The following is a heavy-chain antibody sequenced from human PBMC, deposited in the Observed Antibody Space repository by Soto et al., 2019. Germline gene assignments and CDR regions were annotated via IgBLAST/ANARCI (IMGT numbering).Heavy chain of an antibody. J-gene: IGHJ4*02. D-gene: IGHD6-19*01. CDR1: GGSISSSSYY. Sequence: PSETLSLTCTVSGGSISSSSYYWGWIRQPPGKGLEWIGSIYYSGSTYYNPSLKSRVTISVDTSKNQFSLKLSSVTAADTAVYYCARSDYSSGWYYFDYWGQGTLVTVSS. CDR2: IYYSGST. CDR3: ARSDYSSGWYYFDY. V-gene: IGHV4-39*01.